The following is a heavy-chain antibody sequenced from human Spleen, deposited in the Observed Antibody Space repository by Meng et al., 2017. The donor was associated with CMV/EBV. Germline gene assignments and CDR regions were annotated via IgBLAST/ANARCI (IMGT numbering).Heavy chain of an antibody. V-gene: IGHV4-61*08. CDR1: GGSVSSAGYY. Sequence: SETLSLTCTVSGGSVSSAGYYWSWIRQPPGKGLEWIGHIYDSGSTNHNPSLKSRVTISVDTSKNQFSLKLSSVTAADTAVYFCARAVTGGCGSSSCHYHYGLDVWGQGTTVTVSS. CDR3: ARAVTGGCGSSSCHYHYGLDV. CDR2: IYDSGST. J-gene: IGHJ6*02. D-gene: IGHD6-13*01.